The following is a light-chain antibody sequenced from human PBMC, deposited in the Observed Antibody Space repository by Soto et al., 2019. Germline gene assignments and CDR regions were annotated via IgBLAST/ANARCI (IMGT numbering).Light chain of an antibody. CDR2: EVT. Sequence: QSALTQPPSASGSPGQSVTISCTGTNIDVGGYNYVAWYQQHPGTAPKVIIYEVTKRPSGVPDRFIGSKSGNTASLTISGLQAEDEADYFCSSHASHTILSVFGTGTKATVL. J-gene: IGLJ1*01. CDR3: SSHASHTILSV. CDR1: NIDVGGYNY. V-gene: IGLV2-8*01.